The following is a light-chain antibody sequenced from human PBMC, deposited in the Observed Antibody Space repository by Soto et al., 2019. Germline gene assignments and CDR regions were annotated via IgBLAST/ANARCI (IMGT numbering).Light chain of an antibody. Sequence: QSVLTQPASVSGSPGQSITISCTGTSSDVGGYNYVSWYQQHPGKAPKLMIYEVSNRPSGVSNRFSGSKSGNTASLTISGLQAEDEDDYYCSSYTSSSTGVFGTGTKLTVL. J-gene: IGLJ1*01. CDR2: EVS. V-gene: IGLV2-14*01. CDR3: SSYTSSSTGV. CDR1: SSDVGGYNY.